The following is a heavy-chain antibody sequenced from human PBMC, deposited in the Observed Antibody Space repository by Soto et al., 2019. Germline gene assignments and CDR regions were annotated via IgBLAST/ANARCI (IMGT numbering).Heavy chain of an antibody. CDR3: ARELAIVVVPAAYVY. CDR2: INAGNGNT. CDR1: GYTFTSYA. Sequence: QVQLVQSGAEVKKPGASVKVSCKASGYTFTSYAMHWVRQAPGQRLEWMGWINAGNGNTKYSQKFQGRVTITRDTSASTAYMELSSLRSEDTAVYYCARELAIVVVPAAYVYWGQGTLVTVSS. V-gene: IGHV1-3*01. D-gene: IGHD2-2*01. J-gene: IGHJ4*02.